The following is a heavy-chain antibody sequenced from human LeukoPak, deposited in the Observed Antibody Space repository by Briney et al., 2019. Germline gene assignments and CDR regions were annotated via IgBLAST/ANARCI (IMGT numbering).Heavy chain of an antibody. V-gene: IGHV6-1*01. CDR3: ARELSFGVSYPCDY. CDR2: TYYRSKWYN. CDR1: GDSVSSTRAA. D-gene: IGHD1-26*01. J-gene: IGHJ4*02. Sequence: SQTLSLSSALSGDSVSSTRAAWNSIRHSPSGGLEWLVRTYYRSKWYNDYAVSVKSRITINPDTYKNQYSLQLNSVTPGDTAVYYCARELSFGVSYPCDYWGQGTLVTVSS.